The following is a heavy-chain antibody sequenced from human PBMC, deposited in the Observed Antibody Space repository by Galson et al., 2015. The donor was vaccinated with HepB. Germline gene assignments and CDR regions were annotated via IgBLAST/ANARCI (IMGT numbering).Heavy chain of an antibody. CDR3: AHYTSSSQSYYLGS. CDR1: GFSLNTPGMG. J-gene: IGHJ4*01. Sequence: PALVKPTQTLSLTCSFSGFSLNTPGMGVGWIRQPPGKALEWLALIFWDDDKRYNSSLKTRLTITKDTSRNQVVLTLTNMDPLDTDTYYCAHYTSSSQSYYLGSWGHRTLVTVSS. D-gene: IGHD6-6*01. V-gene: IGHV2-5*02. CDR2: IFWDDDK.